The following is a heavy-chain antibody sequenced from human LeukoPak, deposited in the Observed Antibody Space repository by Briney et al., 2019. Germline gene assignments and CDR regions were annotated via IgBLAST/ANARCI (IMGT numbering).Heavy chain of an antibody. D-gene: IGHD3-16*01. CDR2: INMYTANP. CDR1: GYTFIRYA. Sequence: ASVKGSCKASGYTFIRYAINWLRQVPGQGLEWMGWINMYTANPAYAQGFTERFVFSLDTSVSTAYLEISNLKAEDTAVYYCARHDNDDDFDYWGQGTLVTVSS. V-gene: IGHV7-4-1*02. CDR3: ARHDNDDDFDY. J-gene: IGHJ4*02.